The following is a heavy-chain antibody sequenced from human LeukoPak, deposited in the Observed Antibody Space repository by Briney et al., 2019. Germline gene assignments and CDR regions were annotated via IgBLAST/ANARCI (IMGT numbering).Heavy chain of an antibody. J-gene: IGHJ4*02. CDR1: GYTFTGYY. D-gene: IGHD2-2*01. Sequence: ASVKVSCKASGYTFTGYYMHWVRQAPGQGLEWMGWINPNSGGTNYAQKFQGRVTMTRDTSISTAYMELSRLRSDDTAVYYCAKDRGYASSFFDYWGQGTLVTVSS. V-gene: IGHV1-2*02. CDR3: AKDRGYASSFFDY. CDR2: INPNSGGT.